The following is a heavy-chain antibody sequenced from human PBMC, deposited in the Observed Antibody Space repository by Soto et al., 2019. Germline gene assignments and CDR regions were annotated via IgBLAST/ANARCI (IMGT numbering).Heavy chain of an antibody. CDR1: GFTFSSYA. CDR2: ITGDGGDT. Sequence: PGGSLRLSCVASGFTFSSYAMSWVRQAPGKGLEWVSAITGDGGDTFHADSVRGRLTISRDNSRNTLYLQMDSLRDEDTALYYCAKGSATSRPYYFDYWGQGTLVTVSS. CDR3: AKGSATSRPYYFDY. J-gene: IGHJ4*02. V-gene: IGHV3-23*01.